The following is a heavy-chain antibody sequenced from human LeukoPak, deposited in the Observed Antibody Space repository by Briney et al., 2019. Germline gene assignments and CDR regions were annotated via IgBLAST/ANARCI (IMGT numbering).Heavy chain of an antibody. CDR3: ARGGTVATPSY. CDR1: GGSISSGGYY. D-gene: IGHD4-23*01. Sequence: PSQTLSLTCTVSGGSISSGGYYWSWICQHPGKGLEWIGYIYYSGSTYYNPSLKSRVTISVDTSKNQFSLNLSSVTAADTAVYYCARGGTVATPSYWGQGTLVTVSS. J-gene: IGHJ4*02. V-gene: IGHV4-31*03. CDR2: IYYSGST.